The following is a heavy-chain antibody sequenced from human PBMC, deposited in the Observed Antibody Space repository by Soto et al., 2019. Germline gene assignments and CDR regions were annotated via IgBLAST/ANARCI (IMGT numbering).Heavy chain of an antibody. Sequence: EVQLLESGGGLVQPGGSLRLSCAVSGFTFSSYAMSWVRRAPGKGLAWVSAVGGSDPNSYYADSVKGRFTSSRDISKNTMYLQMNSLRDEDTALYDCAKGSVLSPWYVDLWGRGTLVTVSS. D-gene: IGHD3-16*01. CDR1: GFTFSSYA. CDR3: AKGSVLSPWYVDL. CDR2: VGGSDPNS. J-gene: IGHJ2*01. V-gene: IGHV3-23*01.